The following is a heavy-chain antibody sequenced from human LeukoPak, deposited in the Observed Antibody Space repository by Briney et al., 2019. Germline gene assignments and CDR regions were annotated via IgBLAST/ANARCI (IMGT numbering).Heavy chain of an antibody. J-gene: IGHJ4*02. Sequence: KAGGSLRLSCVASGFSFGNYAMSWVRQAPGKGLEWVGRIKSKSDGGTADHAAPVKGRFTISRDDSKNTLYLQMNSLKSEDTAVYYCIRWEFPGGHWGQGTLVTVSS. CDR2: IKSKSDGGTA. D-gene: IGHD4-23*01. CDR1: GFSFGNYA. CDR3: IRWEFPGGH. V-gene: IGHV3-15*01.